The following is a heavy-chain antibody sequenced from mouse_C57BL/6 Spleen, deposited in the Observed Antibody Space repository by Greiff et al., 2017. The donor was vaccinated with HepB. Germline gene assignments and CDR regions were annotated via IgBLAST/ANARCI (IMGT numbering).Heavy chain of an antibody. J-gene: IGHJ4*01. CDR3: ARWGTAQATHYAMDY. CDR2: IYPGDGDT. V-gene: IGHV1-82*01. CDR1: GYAFSSSW. Sequence: QVQLQQSGPELVKPGASVKISCKASGYAFSSSWMNWVKQRPGKGLEWIGRIYPGDGDTNYNGKFKGKATLTADKSSSTAYMQLSSLTSEDSAVYCCARWGTAQATHYAMDYWGQGTSVTVSS. D-gene: IGHD3-2*02.